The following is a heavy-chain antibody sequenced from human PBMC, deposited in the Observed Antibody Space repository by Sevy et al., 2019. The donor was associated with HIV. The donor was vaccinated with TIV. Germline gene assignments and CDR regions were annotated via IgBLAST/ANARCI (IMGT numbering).Heavy chain of an antibody. D-gene: IGHD1-1*01. Sequence: GGSLRLSCAASGFTFSSYSMNWVRQAPGKGLEWVAFIRYDGSNQFYADSVKGRFTISRDNSNNTLYLQMNTLRTEDTAVYYCATRWTPGYWGQGTLVTVSS. V-gene: IGHV3-30*02. CDR1: GFTFSSYS. CDR3: ATRWTPGY. J-gene: IGHJ4*02. CDR2: IRYDGSNQ.